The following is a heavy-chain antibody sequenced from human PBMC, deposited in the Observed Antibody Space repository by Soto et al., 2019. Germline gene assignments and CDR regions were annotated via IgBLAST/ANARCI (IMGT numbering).Heavy chain of an antibody. D-gene: IGHD3-22*01. V-gene: IGHV1-69*06. CDR2: IIPIFGTA. Sequence: SVKVSFKASGGTFSSYAISWVRQAPGQGLEWMGGIIPIFGTANYAQKFQGRVTITADKSTSTAYMELSSLRSEDTAVYYCARVKYYYDSSGYYLTDYWGQGTLVTVSS. J-gene: IGHJ4*02. CDR1: GGTFSSYA. CDR3: ARVKYYYDSSGYYLTDY.